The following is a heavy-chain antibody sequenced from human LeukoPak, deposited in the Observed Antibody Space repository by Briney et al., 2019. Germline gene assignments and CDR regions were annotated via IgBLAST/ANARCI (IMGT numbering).Heavy chain of an antibody. CDR2: ITSSSSTI. D-gene: IGHD3-3*01. V-gene: IGHV3-48*04. CDR3: ARFLATIFGVVHDAFDI. J-gene: IGHJ3*02. CDR1: GFTFSSHS. Sequence: PGGSLRLSCAASGFTFSSHSMNWVRQAPGKGLEWVSYITSSSSTIYYADSVKGRFTISRDNAKNSLYLQMNGLRAEDTAVYYCARFLATIFGVVHDAFDIWGQGTMVTVSS.